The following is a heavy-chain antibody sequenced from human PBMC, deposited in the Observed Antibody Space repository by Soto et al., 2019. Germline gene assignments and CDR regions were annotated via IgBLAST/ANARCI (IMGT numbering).Heavy chain of an antibody. CDR1: GFSFSTYW. V-gene: IGHV3-74*01. CDR2: INSDGSST. Sequence: GGSLRLSCAASGFSFSTYWMHWVRQAPGKGLAWVSRINSDGSSTDCADSVKGRFTISRDNAKSTLYLQMNSLREEDTALYYCARYCTGGSCSHGFDYWGQGSQVTVSS. J-gene: IGHJ4*02. D-gene: IGHD2-15*01. CDR3: ARYCTGGSCSHGFDY.